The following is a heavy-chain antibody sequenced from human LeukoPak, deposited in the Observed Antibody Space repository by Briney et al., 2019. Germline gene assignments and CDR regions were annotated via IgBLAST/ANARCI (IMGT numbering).Heavy chain of an antibody. V-gene: IGHV6-1*01. J-gene: IGHJ4*02. CDR2: TFYRSKWYN. CDR3: ARDGWPAFDY. D-gene: IGHD2-15*01. CDR1: GDSVSSNTAA. Sequence: SQTLSLTCVLAGDSVSSNTAAWNWIRQSPLRGLEWLGRTFYRSKWYNDYAGSVKSRITISPDTSKNHFSLQLDSVTPEDTAMYYCARDGWPAFDYWGQGSLVTVSS.